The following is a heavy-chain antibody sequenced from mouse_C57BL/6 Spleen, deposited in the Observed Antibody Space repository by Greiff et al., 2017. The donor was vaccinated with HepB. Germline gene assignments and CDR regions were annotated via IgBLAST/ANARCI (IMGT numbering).Heavy chain of an antibody. D-gene: IGHD1-1*01. V-gene: IGHV5-6*01. CDR3: ARHYYYGSSYFDY. CDR1: GFTFSSYG. Sequence: EVKLMESGGDLVKPGGSLKLSCAASGFTFSSYGMSWVRQTPDKRLEWVATISSGGSYTYYPDSVKGRFTISRDNAKNTLYLQMSSLKSEDTAMYYCARHYYYGSSYFDYWGQGTTLTVSS. J-gene: IGHJ2*01. CDR2: ISSGGSYT.